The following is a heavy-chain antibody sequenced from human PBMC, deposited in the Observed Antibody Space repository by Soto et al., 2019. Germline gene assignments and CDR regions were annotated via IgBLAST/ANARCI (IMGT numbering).Heavy chain of an antibody. V-gene: IGHV4-59*11. CDR3: PRSSAWSPFDH. D-gene: IGHD6-19*01. Sequence: QVQLQESGPGLVKPSEPLSLTCTVSGGSISSHYWSWIRQPPGKGLEWIGYIYYRGTVNYNPSLKSAVTISVDTSKNQFSLEVSSVTAADTAVYYCPRSSAWSPFDHWGQGTLVTVSS. CDR2: IYYRGTV. CDR1: GGSISSHY. J-gene: IGHJ4*02.